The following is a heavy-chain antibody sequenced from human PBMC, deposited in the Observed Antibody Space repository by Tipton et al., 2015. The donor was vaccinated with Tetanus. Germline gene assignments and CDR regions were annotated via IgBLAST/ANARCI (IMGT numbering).Heavy chain of an antibody. J-gene: IGHJ4*02. CDR3: ARATEHDIMTGYDN. V-gene: IGHV4-59*01. D-gene: IGHD3-9*01. Sequence: TLSLTCAVYGGSFSGYYWSWIRQSPGKGLEWIGCIFYAGSTNSNPSLKSRVTISVDKAKNQFSLKLTSVTAADTAVYYCARATEHDIMTGYDNWGPGTQVTVSS. CDR1: GGSFSGYY. CDR2: IFYAGST.